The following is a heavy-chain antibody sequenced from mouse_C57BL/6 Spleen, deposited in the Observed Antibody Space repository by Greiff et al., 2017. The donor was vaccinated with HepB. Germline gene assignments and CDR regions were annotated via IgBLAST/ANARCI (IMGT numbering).Heavy chain of an antibody. CDR1: GYTFTSYW. Sequence: VQLQQPGAEIVKPGASVKMSCKASGYTFTSYWITWVKQRPGQGLEWIGDIYPGSGSTNYNEKFKSKATLTVDTSSSTAYMQLSSLTSEDSAVYYCAKFDYGNSSYWYFDVWDTGTTVTVSS. V-gene: IGHV1-55*01. J-gene: IGHJ1*03. D-gene: IGHD1-1*01. CDR2: IYPGSGST. CDR3: AKFDYGNSSYWYFDV.